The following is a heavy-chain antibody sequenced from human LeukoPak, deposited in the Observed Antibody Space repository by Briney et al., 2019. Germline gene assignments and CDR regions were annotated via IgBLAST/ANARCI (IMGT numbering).Heavy chain of an antibody. Sequence: PGGSLRLSCAASGFTFSSYAMSWVRQAPGKGLECVSAISGSGGSTYYADSVKGRFTISRDNSKNTPYLQMNSLRAADTAVYYCAKTLNWSGYLTSCDYWGQGTLVTVSS. D-gene: IGHD3-3*01. J-gene: IGHJ4*02. CDR3: AKTLNWSGYLTSCDY. CDR2: ISGSGGST. CDR1: GFTFSSYA. V-gene: IGHV3-23*01.